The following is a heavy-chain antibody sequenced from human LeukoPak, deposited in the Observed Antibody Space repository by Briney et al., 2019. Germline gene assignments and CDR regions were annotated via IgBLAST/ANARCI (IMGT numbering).Heavy chain of an antibody. D-gene: IGHD3-10*01. CDR2: ISAGAYNT. Sequence: HPGGSLRLSCAASGFTFSNYAMSWVRQAPGKGLEWVSGISAGAYNTYYAESLKGRITISRENSKNTLYLQMNSLRVEDTAVYFCAKAGYYSGSESRLYYYMDVWGKGTTVTISS. CDR3: AKAGYYSGSESRLYYYMDV. J-gene: IGHJ6*03. V-gene: IGHV3-23*01. CDR1: GFTFSNYA.